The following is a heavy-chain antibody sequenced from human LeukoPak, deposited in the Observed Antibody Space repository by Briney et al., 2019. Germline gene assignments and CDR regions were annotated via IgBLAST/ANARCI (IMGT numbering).Heavy chain of an antibody. Sequence: GGSLRLSCAASGFTFISYAMSWVCQAPGKGLEWVSGISGSGGSTYYADSVKGRFTISRDNSKNTLYLQMNSLRAEDTAVYYCAKEAGVFCSSTSCYPDYWGQGTLVTVSS. CDR3: AKEAGVFCSSTSCYPDY. D-gene: IGHD2-2*01. V-gene: IGHV3-23*01. J-gene: IGHJ4*02. CDR2: ISGSGGST. CDR1: GFTFISYA.